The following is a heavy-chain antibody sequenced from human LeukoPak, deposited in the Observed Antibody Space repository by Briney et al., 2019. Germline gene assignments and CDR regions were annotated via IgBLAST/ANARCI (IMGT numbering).Heavy chain of an antibody. D-gene: IGHD3-22*01. CDR3: ARDLSWYYDISGYPPQGEVFDY. CDR2: IGHNGTT. Sequence: SETLSLTCAVYGGSFNDYNWTWIRQPPGKGLEWIGEIGHNGTTNYNPSLKGRVTISVDTSKNQLSLSLTSVTAADTAVYYCARDLSWYYDISGYPPQGEVFDYWGQGTLVTVSS. J-gene: IGHJ4*02. CDR1: GGSFNDYN. V-gene: IGHV4-34*01.